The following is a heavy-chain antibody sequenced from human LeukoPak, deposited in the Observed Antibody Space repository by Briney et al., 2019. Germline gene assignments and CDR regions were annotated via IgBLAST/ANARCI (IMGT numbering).Heavy chain of an antibody. CDR2: INPHSGGT. D-gene: IGHD3-10*01. CDR1: VYTFTGYY. J-gene: IGHJ4*02. V-gene: IGHV1-2*02. CDR3: ARDSNYYGSGSYYNSDY. Sequence: ASVTASFKTSVYTFTGYYIHWVRQAPGQGREGMGWINPHSGGTSYAQNFQGRVTMTRDTSISTAYMDLSRLRSDDTAFYYCARDSNYYGSGSYYNSDYWGQGTLVTVSS.